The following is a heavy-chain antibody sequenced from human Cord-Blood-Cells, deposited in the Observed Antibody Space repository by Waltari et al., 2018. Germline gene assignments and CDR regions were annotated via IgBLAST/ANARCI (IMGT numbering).Heavy chain of an antibody. D-gene: IGHD1-26*01. J-gene: IGHJ5*02. CDR3: AREPLSGSYPFDP. CDR1: GGTFSSYA. V-gene: IGHV1-69*01. Sequence: QVQLVQSGGEVKKPGSSVKVSCTASGGTFSSYAISWVRQAPGQGLEWMGAIIPIFGTANYSQKCQGRVTITADEATSTAYMELSSLRSEDTAVYYCAREPLSGSYPFDPWGQGTLVTVAS. CDR2: IIPIFGTA.